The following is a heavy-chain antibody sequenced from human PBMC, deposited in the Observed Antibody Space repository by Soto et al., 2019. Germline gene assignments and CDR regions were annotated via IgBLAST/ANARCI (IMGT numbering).Heavy chain of an antibody. D-gene: IGHD3-9*01. J-gene: IGHJ5*02. Sequence: ASVKVSCKASGYTFTSYALHWVRQAPGQRLEWMGWINAANGNTKYSEKFQGRVTITRDTSASTGYMELSSLRSEDMAVYYCARDPVTIPLGWFDPWGQGTLVTVSS. CDR3: ARDPVTIPLGWFDP. CDR1: GYTFTSYA. CDR2: INAANGNT. V-gene: IGHV1-3*01.